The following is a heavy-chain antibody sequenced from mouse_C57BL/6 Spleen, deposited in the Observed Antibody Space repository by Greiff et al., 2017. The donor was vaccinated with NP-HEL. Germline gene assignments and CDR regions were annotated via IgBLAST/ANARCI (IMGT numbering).Heavy chain of an antibody. CDR2: IDPENGDT. D-gene: IGHD2-1*01. Sequence: EVQLQQSGAELVRPGASVKLSCTASGFNIKDDYMHWVKQRPEQGLEWIGWIDPENGDTEYASKFQGKATITADTSSNTAYLQLSSLPSEDTAVYYCTTGGNYGAMDYWGQGTSVTVSS. V-gene: IGHV14-4*01. CDR3: TTGGNYGAMDY. J-gene: IGHJ4*01. CDR1: GFNIKDDY.